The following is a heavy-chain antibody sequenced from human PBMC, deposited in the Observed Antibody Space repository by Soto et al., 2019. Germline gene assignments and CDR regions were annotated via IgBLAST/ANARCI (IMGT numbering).Heavy chain of an antibody. CDR1: GFTFTIFA. CDR3: AKEVSLGSTVDLGY. Sequence: LRLSCAASGFTFTIFAMSWDRQSPGKGLEWVSTISGSGGSTYYADAVKGRFTISRDNSMGTLYLQMKSLRVEDTAIYYCAKEVSLGSTVDLGYWGQGTLVTASS. CDR2: ISGSGGST. V-gene: IGHV3-23*01. J-gene: IGHJ4*02. D-gene: IGHD7-27*01.